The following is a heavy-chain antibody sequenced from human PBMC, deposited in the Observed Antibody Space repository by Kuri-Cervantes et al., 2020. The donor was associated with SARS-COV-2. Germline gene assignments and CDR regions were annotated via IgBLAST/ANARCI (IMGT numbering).Heavy chain of an antibody. CDR1: GYTFTDYS. Sequence: ASVKVSCKASGYTFTDYSMHWVRQAPGQGLEWMGWINPNSGDTNYAQKFQGTVTVTRDTSIATAYMELSSLRSEDTAVYYCASVTYCSSTSCYTYPPPLYHYYYGMDVWGQGTTVTVSS. CDR3: ASVTYCSSTSCYTYPPPLYHYYYGMDV. D-gene: IGHD2-2*02. V-gene: IGHV1-2*02. J-gene: IGHJ6*02. CDR2: INPNSGDT.